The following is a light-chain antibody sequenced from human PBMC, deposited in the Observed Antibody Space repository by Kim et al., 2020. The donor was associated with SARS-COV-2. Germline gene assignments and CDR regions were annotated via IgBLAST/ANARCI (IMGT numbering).Light chain of an antibody. CDR1: SSDVGGYNY. J-gene: IGLJ2*01. V-gene: IGLV2-8*01. CDR2: EVS. Sequence: QSVVTQPPSASGSPGQSVAISCTGGSSDVGGYNYVSWYQQKPGKAPKLMIHEVSKRPSGVPDRFSGSKSDNTASLTVSGLQAEDEADYYCSSYAGRNNVVFGGGTQLTVL. CDR3: SSYAGRNNVV.